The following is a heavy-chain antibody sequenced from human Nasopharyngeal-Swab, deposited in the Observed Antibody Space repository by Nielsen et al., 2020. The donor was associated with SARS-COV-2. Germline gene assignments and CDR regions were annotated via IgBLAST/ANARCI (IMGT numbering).Heavy chain of an antibody. J-gene: IGHJ4*02. V-gene: IGHV7-4-1*02. Sequence: ASVKVSCKASGYTFTGYGISWVRQAPGQGLEWMGWINTNTGNPTYAQGFTGRFVFSLDTSVSTAYLQISGLKSEDTAVYRCAREGDASVPGTLFDYWGQGTQVTVSS. CDR2: INTNTGNP. D-gene: IGHD6-19*01. CDR3: AREGDASVPGTLFDY. CDR1: GYTFTGYG.